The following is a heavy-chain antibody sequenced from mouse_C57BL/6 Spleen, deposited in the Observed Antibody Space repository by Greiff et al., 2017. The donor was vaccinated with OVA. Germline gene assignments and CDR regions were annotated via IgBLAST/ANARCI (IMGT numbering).Heavy chain of an antibody. CDR1: GFTFSSYG. J-gene: IGHJ2*01. D-gene: IGHD2-2*01. Sequence: EVNVVESGGDLVKPGGSLKLSCAASGFTFSSYGMSWVRQTPDKRLEWVATISSGGSYTYYPDSVKGRFTISRDNAKNTLYLQMSSLKSEDTAMYYCARRGYDTGTTSYFDYWGQGTTLTVSS. CDR2: ISSGGSYT. CDR3: ARRGYDTGTTSYFDY. V-gene: IGHV5-6*02.